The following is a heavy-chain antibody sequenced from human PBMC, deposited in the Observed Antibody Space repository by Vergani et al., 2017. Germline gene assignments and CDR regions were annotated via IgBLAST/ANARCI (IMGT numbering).Heavy chain of an antibody. CDR2: INHSGST. D-gene: IGHD1-1*01. CDR1: GGFFSGYY. V-gene: IGHV4-34*01. J-gene: IGHJ5*02. CDR3: ARVRLYNWKPSNWFDP. Sequence: QVQLQQWGAGLLKPSETLSLTCAVYGGFFSGYYWSWIRQPPGKGLEWIGEINHSGSTNYNPSLKSRVTISVETSKNQFSLKLSSMTAADTAVYYCARVRLYNWKPSNWFDPWGQGTLVTVSS.